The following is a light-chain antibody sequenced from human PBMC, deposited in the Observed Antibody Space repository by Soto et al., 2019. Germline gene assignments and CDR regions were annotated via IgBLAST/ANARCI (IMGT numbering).Light chain of an antibody. J-gene: IGKJ2*03. V-gene: IGKV3-11*01. Sequence: EVVLTQSPATLSLSPGERATLSCRASQSVGSYLAWYQQTPGQAPRLLIYDTSNRATGIPARFSGSGSGTDLTLTISSLEPEDSAVYCCQQRRRWYSFGQGTKLEIK. CDR3: QQRRRWYS. CDR1: QSVGSY. CDR2: DTS.